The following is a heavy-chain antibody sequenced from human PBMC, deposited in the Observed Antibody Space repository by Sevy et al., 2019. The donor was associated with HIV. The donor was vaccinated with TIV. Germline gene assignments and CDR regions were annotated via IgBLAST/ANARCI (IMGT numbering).Heavy chain of an antibody. V-gene: IGHV3-7*01. CDR2: IRQDGNEI. CDR1: GFTFSSYA. Sequence: GGSLRLSCAVSGFTFSSYAMSWVRQAPGKGLEWVANIRQDGNEIYYGDSVKGRFTISRDNAKNALYLQMDGLRAEDTGLYYCARRYFDLWGQGTLVTVSS. CDR3: ARRYFDL. J-gene: IGHJ4*02.